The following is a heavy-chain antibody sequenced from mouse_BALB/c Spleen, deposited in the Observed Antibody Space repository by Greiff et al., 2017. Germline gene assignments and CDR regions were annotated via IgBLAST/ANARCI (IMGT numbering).Heavy chain of an antibody. CDR2: IDPANGNT. J-gene: IGHJ4*01. CDR1: GFNIKDTY. Sequence: DVQLQESGAELVKPGASVKLSCTASGFNIKDTYMHWVKQRPEQGLEWIGRIDPANGNTKYDPKFQGKATITADTSSNTAYLQLSSLTSEDTAVYYCAPMITTGMYAMDYWGQGTSVTVSS. CDR3: APMITTGMYAMDY. V-gene: IGHV14-3*02. D-gene: IGHD2-4*01.